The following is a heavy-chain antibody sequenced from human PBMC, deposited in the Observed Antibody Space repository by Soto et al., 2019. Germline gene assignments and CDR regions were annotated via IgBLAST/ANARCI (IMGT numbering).Heavy chain of an antibody. CDR3: ARELGYCSGGSCYVVDY. CDR1: GYTITSYH. J-gene: IGHJ4*02. Sequence: SVKVYCKASGYTITSYHIHWVRQAHGQGLEWMGIINPSGGSTSYAQKFQGRVTMTRDTSTSTVYMELSSLRSEDTAVYYCARELGYCSGGSCYVVDYLGQGTLVTVSS. V-gene: IGHV1-46*03. CDR2: INPSGGST. D-gene: IGHD2-15*01.